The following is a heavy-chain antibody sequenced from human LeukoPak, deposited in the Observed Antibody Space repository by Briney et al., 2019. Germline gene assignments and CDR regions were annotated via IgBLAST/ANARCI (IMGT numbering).Heavy chain of an antibody. CDR2: IKQDGSEK. CDR3: ASHTGYSYGPYYYYYMDV. CDR1: GFTFSSYW. D-gene: IGHD5-18*01. J-gene: IGHJ6*03. Sequence: PGGSLRLSCAASGFTFSSYWMSWVRQAPGKGLEWVANIKQDGSEKYYVDSVKGRFTISRDNAKNSLYLQMNSLRAEDTAVYYCASHTGYSYGPYYYYYMDVWGKGTTVTVSS. V-gene: IGHV3-7*01.